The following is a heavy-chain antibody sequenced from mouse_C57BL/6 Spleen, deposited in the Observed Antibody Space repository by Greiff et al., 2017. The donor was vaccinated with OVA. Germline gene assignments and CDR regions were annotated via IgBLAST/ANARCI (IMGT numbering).Heavy chain of an antibody. CDR2: ISSGSSTI. J-gene: IGHJ3*01. CDR3: ARRLWSDGAY. V-gene: IGHV5-17*01. CDR1: GFTFSDYG. Sequence: EVQLVEPGGGLVKPGGSLKLSCAASGFTFSDYGMHWVRQAPEQGLEWVAYISSGSSTIYYADTVKGRFTISRDNAKNTLFLQMPSLRSEDTAMYYCARRLWSDGAYWGQGTLVTVSA. D-gene: IGHD1-1*02.